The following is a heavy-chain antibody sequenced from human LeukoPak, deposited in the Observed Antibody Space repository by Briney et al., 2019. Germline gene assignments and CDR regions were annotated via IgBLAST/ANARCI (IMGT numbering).Heavy chain of an antibody. CDR2: ISSHSSAI. CDR3: AKDSRHLSSTRGGLKESRGGFSDH. J-gene: IGHJ4*02. CDR1: GFTFSSYS. D-gene: IGHD6-13*01. Sequence: GGSLRLSCAASGFTFSSYSMNWVRQAPGKGLEWVSYISSHSSAIYYADSVKGRFTISRDNSKNTLYLQMNNLRAEDTAVYYCAKDSRHLSSTRGGLKESRGGFSDHWGQGTLVTVSS. V-gene: IGHV3-48*01.